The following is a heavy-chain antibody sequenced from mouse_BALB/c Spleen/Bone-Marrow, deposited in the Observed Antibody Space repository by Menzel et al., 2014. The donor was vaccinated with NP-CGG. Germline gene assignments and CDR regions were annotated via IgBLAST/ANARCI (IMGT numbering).Heavy chain of an antibody. V-gene: IGHV1-7*01. CDR1: GYTFTNYW. D-gene: IGHD1-1*01. CDR2: INPSTGYT. CDR3: TRRAYGGSYGFAY. J-gene: IGHJ3*01. Sequence: VQVVESGAELAKPGASVRMSCKASGYTFTNYWMHWVKQRPGQGLEWIGYINPSTGYTEYNQKFKDKATLTADKSSSTAYMQLSSLTSEDSSVSYCTRRAYGGSYGFAYWGQGTLVTVSA.